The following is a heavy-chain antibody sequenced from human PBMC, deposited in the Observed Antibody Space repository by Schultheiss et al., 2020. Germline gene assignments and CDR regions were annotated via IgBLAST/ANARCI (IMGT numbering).Heavy chain of an antibody. Sequence: GGSLRLSCAASGFTFSSYAMHWVRQAPGKGLEWVSAISGSGGSTYYADSVKGRFTISRDNSKNTLYLQMNSLRAEDTAVYYCAKYSGSYYYYYGMDVWGQGTTVTVSS. CDR2: ISGSGGST. D-gene: IGHD1-26*01. J-gene: IGHJ6*02. CDR3: AKYSGSYYYYYGMDV. CDR1: GFTFSSYA. V-gene: IGHV3-23*01.